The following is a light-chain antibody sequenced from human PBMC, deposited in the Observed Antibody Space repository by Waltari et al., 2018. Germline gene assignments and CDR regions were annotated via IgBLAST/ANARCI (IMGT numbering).Light chain of an antibody. CDR1: SKDVGGYRY. V-gene: IGLV2-14*03. CDR2: DVS. CDR3: SSYTSSSTIL. J-gene: IGLJ2*01. Sequence: QSALTQPASASGSPGQSITISCTGTSKDVGGYRYVSWYQHHPGKAPKLVIYDVSQRPSGVSYRFSGAKSGNTASLTISGLQAEDEADYYCSSYTSSSTILFGGGTKLTVL.